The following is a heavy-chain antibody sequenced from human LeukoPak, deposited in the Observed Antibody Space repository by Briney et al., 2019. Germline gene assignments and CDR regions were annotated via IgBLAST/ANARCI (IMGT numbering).Heavy chain of an antibody. J-gene: IGHJ5*01. CDR3: GSGGGYSSSHDS. D-gene: IGHD6-13*01. CDR2: MNPNSGNT. V-gene: IGHV1-8*01. CDR1: GYTFTSYD. Sequence: ASVKVSCKASGYTFTSYDINWVRQATGQGLEWMGWMNPNSGNTGYAQKFQGRVTMTRNTSISTAYMELSSLRSEDTAVSYSGSGGGYSSSHDSWRQGALVTVSS.